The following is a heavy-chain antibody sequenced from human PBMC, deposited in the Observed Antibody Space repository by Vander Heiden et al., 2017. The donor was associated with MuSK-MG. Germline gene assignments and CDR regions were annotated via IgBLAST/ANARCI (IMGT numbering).Heavy chain of an antibody. CDR3: ARHEERRAAAGIDY. Sequence: QVQLPESGPGLVKPSETLSLTCAFSGYSISSGYYWGWIRQPPGKGLGWIGSIYHSGSTYYNPSRKSRVTISVDTSKNQFSLKLSSVTAADTAVYYCARHEERRAAAGIDYWGQGTLVTVSS. CDR1: GYSISSGYY. J-gene: IGHJ4*02. CDR2: IYHSGST. D-gene: IGHD6-13*01. V-gene: IGHV4-38-2*01.